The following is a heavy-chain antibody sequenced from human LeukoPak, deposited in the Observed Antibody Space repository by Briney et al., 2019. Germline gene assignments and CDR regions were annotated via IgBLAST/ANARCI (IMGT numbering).Heavy chain of an antibody. D-gene: IGHD5-12*01. J-gene: IGHJ5*02. Sequence: PSETLSLTCAVSGGSISSGGYSWSWIRQPPGKGLEWIGYIYHSGSTYYNPSLKSRVTISVDRSKNQFSLKLSSVTAADTAVYYCARGGGYSGYDLGGYNWFDPWGQGTLVTVSS. CDR1: GGSISSGGYS. V-gene: IGHV4-30-2*01. CDR3: ARGGGYSGYDLGGYNWFDP. CDR2: IYHSGST.